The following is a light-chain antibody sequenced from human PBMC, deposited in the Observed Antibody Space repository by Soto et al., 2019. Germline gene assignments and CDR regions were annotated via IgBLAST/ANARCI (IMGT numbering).Light chain of an antibody. V-gene: IGKV3-20*01. CDR1: QSISSNY. J-gene: IGKJ5*01. Sequence: EIVLTQSPGTLSLSPGATAILSCRASQSISSNYLAWFQQKPGQAPRLLIYGASSRATGIPDRFSGSGSGTDFTLTISRLEPEDFAVYYCQQYGSSPITFGQGTRLEIK. CDR3: QQYGSSPIT. CDR2: GAS.